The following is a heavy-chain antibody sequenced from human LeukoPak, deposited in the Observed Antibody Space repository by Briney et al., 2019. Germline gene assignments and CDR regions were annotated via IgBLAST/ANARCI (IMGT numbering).Heavy chain of an antibody. V-gene: IGHV3-74*01. D-gene: IGHD2-2*01. Sequence: GGSLRLSCVVSGITFSDYWMHWVRQAPGKGLVWVSRINRDQTNTSYADSVKGRFTISRDNAKNTLYLQMNSLKTEDTAVYYCTASYPNYWGQGTLVTVSS. CDR1: GITFSDYW. J-gene: IGHJ4*02. CDR3: TASYPNY. CDR2: INRDQTNT.